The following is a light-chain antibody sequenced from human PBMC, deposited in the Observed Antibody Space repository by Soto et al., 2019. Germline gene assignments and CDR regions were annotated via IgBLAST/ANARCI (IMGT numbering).Light chain of an antibody. J-gene: IGKJ1*01. V-gene: IGKV3-11*01. Sequence: EIVLTQSPATLSLSRWDRATLYCRASQTVSNYLAWYQQKPGQAPRLLIYDASKRATGIPARFSGSGSGTEFTLTISSLEPEDFAVYYCQQRSNWWTFGQGTKVDI. CDR1: QTVSNY. CDR3: QQRSNWWT. CDR2: DAS.